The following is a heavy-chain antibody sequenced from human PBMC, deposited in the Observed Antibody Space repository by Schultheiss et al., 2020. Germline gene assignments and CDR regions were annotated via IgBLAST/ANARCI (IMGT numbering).Heavy chain of an antibody. J-gene: IGHJ6*02. D-gene: IGHD6-13*01. V-gene: IGHV3-23*01. CDR1: GFTFSNAW. CDR2: ISGSGGST. Sequence: GESLKISCAASGFTFSNAWMSWVRQAPGKGLEWVSAISGSGGSTYYADSVKGRFTISRDNSKNTLYLQMNSLRAEDTAVYYCARVLRDSSSWYPYYYYGMDVWGQGTTVTVSS. CDR3: ARVLRDSSSWYPYYYYGMDV.